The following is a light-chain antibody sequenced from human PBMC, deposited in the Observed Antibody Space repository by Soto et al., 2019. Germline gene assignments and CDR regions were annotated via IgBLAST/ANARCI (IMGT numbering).Light chain of an antibody. CDR3: QQSFNIPLS. J-gene: IGKJ4*01. CDR1: DNIGRW. Sequence: DIQMTQSPSTLSASIGDRVAITCRASDNIGRWVAWYQQKPGKAPKLVIYNASILKVGFTSRFSGSGSGTDCSSTISSLHPDGIGPYYCQQSFNIPLSFGRGTKVDI. V-gene: IGKV1-5*01. CDR2: NAS.